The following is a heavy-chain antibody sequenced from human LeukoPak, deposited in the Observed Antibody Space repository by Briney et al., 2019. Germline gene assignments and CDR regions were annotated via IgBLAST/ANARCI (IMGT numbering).Heavy chain of an antibody. V-gene: IGHV3-48*03. CDR1: GFTFSSYE. Sequence: GGSLRLSCAASGFTFSSYEMNWVRQGPGKGLEWISYITTTDTTKYYTDSVKGRFTISRDNAKNSLYLQMHSLRAEDAAVYYCARGGFVFDIWGQGTVVTVSS. J-gene: IGHJ3*02. CDR2: ITTTDTTK. D-gene: IGHD3-10*01. CDR3: ARGGFVFDI.